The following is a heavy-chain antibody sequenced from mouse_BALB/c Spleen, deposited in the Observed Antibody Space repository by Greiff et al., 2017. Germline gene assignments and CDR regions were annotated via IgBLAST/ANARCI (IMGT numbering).Heavy chain of an antibody. Sequence: EVMLVESGPGLVKPSQSLSLTCTVTGYSITSDYAWNWIRQFPGNKLEWMGYISYSGSTSYNPSLKSRISITRDTSKNQFFLQLNSVTTEDTATYYCARTGGVLFAYWGQGTLVTVSA. J-gene: IGHJ3*01. V-gene: IGHV3-2*02. CDR3: ARTGGVLFAY. CDR2: ISYSGST. CDR1: GYSITSDYA. D-gene: IGHD2-14*01.